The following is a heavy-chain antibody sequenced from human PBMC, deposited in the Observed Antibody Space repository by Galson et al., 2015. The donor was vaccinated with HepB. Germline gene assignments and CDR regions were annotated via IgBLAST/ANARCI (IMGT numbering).Heavy chain of an antibody. Sequence: SLRLSCAASGFTFRTAWMSWVRQAPGKGLEWIGRIKALNDGGSTDYIAPVKGRFTISRDDSKNTVYLQMNSLETEDTGVYFCATYAARSSVPWGQGTLATVSS. CDR1: GFTFRTAW. CDR2: IKALNDGGST. J-gene: IGHJ5*02. V-gene: IGHV3-15*01. CDR3: ATYAARSSVP. D-gene: IGHD3-10*01.